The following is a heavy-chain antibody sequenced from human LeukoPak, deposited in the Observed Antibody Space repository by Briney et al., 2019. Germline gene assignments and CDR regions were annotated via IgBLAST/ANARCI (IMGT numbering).Heavy chain of an antibody. CDR1: GFTFSNAW. V-gene: IGHV3-15*01. J-gene: IGHJ5*02. CDR3: TTDGAAAAGANWFDP. D-gene: IGHD6-25*01. CDR2: IKSKTDGGTT. Sequence: PGGSLRLSCAASGFTFSNAWMSWVRQAPGKGLEWVGRIKSKTDGGTTDYAAPVKGRFTISRDDSKNTLYLQMNSLKTEDTAVYYCTTDGAAAAGANWFDPWGQGTLVTVSS.